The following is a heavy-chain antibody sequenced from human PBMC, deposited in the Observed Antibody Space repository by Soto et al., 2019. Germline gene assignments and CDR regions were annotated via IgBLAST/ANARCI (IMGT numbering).Heavy chain of an antibody. CDR3: ARDSATVADYYYTMDV. Sequence: QVQLVESGGGVVQPGRSLRLSCAASGFTFSSYPMHWVRQAPGKGLEWVVGISYDGSNKCSVDSVKGRFTISRDNSKNTLYLKMNSLIPEDTTVYYCARDSATVADYYYTMDVWGQGTKVTVSS. CDR2: ISYDGSNK. J-gene: IGHJ6*02. D-gene: IGHD4-17*01. V-gene: IGHV3-30-3*01. CDR1: GFTFSSYP.